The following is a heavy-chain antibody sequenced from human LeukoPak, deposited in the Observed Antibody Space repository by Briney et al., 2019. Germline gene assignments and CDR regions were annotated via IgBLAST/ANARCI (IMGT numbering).Heavy chain of an antibody. CDR2: IYYSGST. V-gene: IGHV4-30-2*01. D-gene: IGHD3-16*01. Sequence: PSETLSLTCAVSGGSISSGGYSWSWIRQPPGKGLEWIGYIYYSGSTYYNPSLKSRVTISIDRSKNQFSLKLSSVTAADPAVYYCVRAWGDYYYYGMDVWGQGTTVTVSS. CDR3: VRAWGDYYYYGMDV. CDR1: GGSISSGGYS. J-gene: IGHJ6*02.